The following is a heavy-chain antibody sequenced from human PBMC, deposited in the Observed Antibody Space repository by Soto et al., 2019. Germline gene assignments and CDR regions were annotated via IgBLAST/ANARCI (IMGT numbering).Heavy chain of an antibody. CDR2: IIPIFGTA. V-gene: IGHV1-69*13. Sequence: SVKVSCQASGGTFSSYAIRWVRQAPGQGREWMGGIIPIFGTANYAQKFQGRVTITADESTSTAYMELSSLRSEDTAVYYCASGPTARPHYYYYGMDVWGQGTTVTVSS. J-gene: IGHJ6*02. CDR3: ASGPTARPHYYYYGMDV. D-gene: IGHD6-6*01. CDR1: GGTFSSYA.